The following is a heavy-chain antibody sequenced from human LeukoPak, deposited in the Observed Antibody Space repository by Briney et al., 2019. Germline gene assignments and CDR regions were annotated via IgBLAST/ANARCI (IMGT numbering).Heavy chain of an antibody. J-gene: IGHJ4*02. CDR2: ISYDGGHK. Sequence: PGGSLRLSCAASRFTFSSYAMHWVRRAPGKGLEWVAVISYDGGHKYYADSMKGRFTISRDNSKYTLYLQMNSLRAEDTALYYCARDAYSSGWSYFDYWGQGTLVTVSS. CDR1: RFTFSSYA. CDR3: ARDAYSSGWSYFDY. V-gene: IGHV3-30*04. D-gene: IGHD6-19*01.